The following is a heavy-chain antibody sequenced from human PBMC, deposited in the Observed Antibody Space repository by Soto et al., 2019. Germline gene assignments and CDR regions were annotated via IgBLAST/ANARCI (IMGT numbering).Heavy chain of an antibody. Sequence: GASVKVSCKACGGTFSSYAISWVRQAPGQGLEWMGGIIPIFGTANYAQKFQGRVTITADKSTSTAYMELSSLRSEDTAVYYCARYCSGGSCYENYYYYGMDVWGQGTTVTVSS. J-gene: IGHJ6*02. D-gene: IGHD2-15*01. CDR2: IIPIFGTA. V-gene: IGHV1-69*06. CDR1: GGTFSSYA. CDR3: ARYCSGGSCYENYYYYGMDV.